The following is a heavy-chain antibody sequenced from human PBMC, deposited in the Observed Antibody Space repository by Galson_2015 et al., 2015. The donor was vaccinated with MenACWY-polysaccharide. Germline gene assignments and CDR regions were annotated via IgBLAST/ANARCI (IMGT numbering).Heavy chain of an antibody. D-gene: IGHD2-8*02. CDR2: ISGSGGST. J-gene: IGHJ4*02. V-gene: IGHV3-23*01. CDR3: AKVPAPIALSPVGTGYYFDY. CDR1: GFTFSSYA. Sequence: SLRLSCAASGFTFSSYAMSWVRQAPGKGLEWVSAISGSGGSTYYADSVKGRFTISRDNSKNTLYLQMNSLRAEDTAVYYCAKVPAPIALSPVGTGYYFDYWGQGTLVTVSS.